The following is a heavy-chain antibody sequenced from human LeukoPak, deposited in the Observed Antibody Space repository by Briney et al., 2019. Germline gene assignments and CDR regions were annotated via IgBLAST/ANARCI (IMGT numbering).Heavy chain of an antibody. CDR3: AAGTSAGDTTAYYYYYYMDV. D-gene: IGHD1-7*01. V-gene: IGHV3-30*02. CDR2: IRYDGSNK. Sequence: GGSLRLSCAASKFTFSSYGMHWVRQAPGKGLEWVTFIRYDGSNKYYADSVKGRFTISRDNSKNTLYLQMNSLRAEDTAVYYCAAGTSAGDTTAYYYYYYMDVWGKGTTVTVSS. J-gene: IGHJ6*03. CDR1: KFTFSSYG.